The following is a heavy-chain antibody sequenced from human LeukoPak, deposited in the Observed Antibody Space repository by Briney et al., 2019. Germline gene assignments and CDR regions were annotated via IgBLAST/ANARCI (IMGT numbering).Heavy chain of an antibody. J-gene: IGHJ4*02. CDR1: GGSISSYY. Sequence: SETLSLTCTVSGGSISSYYWSWIRQPPGKGLEWIGYIYYSGSTNYNPSHKSRVTISVDTSKNQFSLKLSSVTAADTAVYYCASDDYYGSGSYHYWGQGTLVTVSS. V-gene: IGHV4-59*01. D-gene: IGHD3-10*01. CDR2: IYYSGST. CDR3: ASDDYYGSGSYHY.